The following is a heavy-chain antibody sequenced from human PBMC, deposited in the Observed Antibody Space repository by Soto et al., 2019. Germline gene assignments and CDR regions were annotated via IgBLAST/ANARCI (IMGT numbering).Heavy chain of an antibody. CDR2: ISYDGSNK. Sequence: GGSLRLSCAASGFTFRSYGMHWVRQAPGKGLEWVAVISYDGSNKYYADSVKGRFTISRDNSKNTLYLQMNSLRAEDTAVYYCAKDRAGTHFDYWGQGTLVTVSS. J-gene: IGHJ4*02. D-gene: IGHD1-1*01. V-gene: IGHV3-30*18. CDR3: AKDRAGTHFDY. CDR1: GFTFRSYG.